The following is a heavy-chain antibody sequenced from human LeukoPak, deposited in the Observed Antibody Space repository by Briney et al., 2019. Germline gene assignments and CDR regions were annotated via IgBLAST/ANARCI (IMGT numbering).Heavy chain of an antibody. J-gene: IGHJ6*03. CDR2: INTDGSST. CDR1: GFTFSSYW. V-gene: IGHV3-74*01. CDR3: ARGGIQLWFYYYCYMDV. Sequence: GGSLRLSCAASGFTFSSYWMHWVRQAPGKGLVWVSRINTDGSSTSYADSVKGRFTISRDNAKNTLYLQMNSLRAEDTAVYYCARGGIQLWFYYYCYMDVWGKGTPVTVSS. D-gene: IGHD5-18*01.